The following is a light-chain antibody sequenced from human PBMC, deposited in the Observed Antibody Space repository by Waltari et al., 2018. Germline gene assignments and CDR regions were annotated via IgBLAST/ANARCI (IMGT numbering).Light chain of an antibody. CDR1: QMISNY. J-gene: IGKJ2*03. V-gene: IGKV1-39*01. Sequence: DIQMTQSPSSLSASVGDRVTITCRASQMISNYLNWYQQEPGKAPRLLIYAASSLQGGVPSRFSDSGSGTDFTLTIRTLQPEDFGTYFCQQSYSIPYSFGQGTNLEIK. CDR3: QQSYSIPYS. CDR2: AAS.